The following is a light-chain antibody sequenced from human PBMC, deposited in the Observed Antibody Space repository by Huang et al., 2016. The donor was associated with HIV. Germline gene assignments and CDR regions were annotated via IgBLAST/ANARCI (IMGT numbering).Light chain of an antibody. Sequence: EVVMTQSPGTLSVSPGKRATLSCKTSDSLNNNLVWYQQKPGQAPRLLIYSTSARATGVPARFSGGGSGTEFTLTISSLQSEDFGIYYCQQYSNWPPMYTFGQGTKLEI. CDR1: DSLNNN. V-gene: IGKV3-15*01. CDR3: QQYSNWPPMYT. CDR2: STS. J-gene: IGKJ2*01.